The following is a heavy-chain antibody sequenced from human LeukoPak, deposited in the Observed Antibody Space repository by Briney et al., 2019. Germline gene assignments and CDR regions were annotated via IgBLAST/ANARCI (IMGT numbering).Heavy chain of an antibody. Sequence: GGSLRLSCAASGFTFSIYSMNWVRQAPGKGLEWVSSISSSSSYIYYADSVKGRFTISRDNAKNSLYLQMNSLRAEDTAVYYCARDHSGGLDYWGQGTLVTVSS. CDR1: GFTFSIYS. J-gene: IGHJ4*02. D-gene: IGHD2-8*02. V-gene: IGHV3-21*01. CDR3: ARDHSGGLDY. CDR2: ISSSSSYI.